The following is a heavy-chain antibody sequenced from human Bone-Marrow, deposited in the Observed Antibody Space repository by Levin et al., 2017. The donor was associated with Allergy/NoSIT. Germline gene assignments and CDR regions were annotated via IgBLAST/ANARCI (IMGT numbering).Heavy chain of an antibody. J-gene: IGHJ4*02. D-gene: IGHD2-15*01. Sequence: SVKVSCKASGGTFSNYGLSWVRQAPGQGLEWMGGIIPMFGTANYAQKFQGRVTITADESTNTGYMELSSLRSEDTAVYYCATESGGGNFDYWGQGTLVTVSS. CDR2: IIPMFGTA. V-gene: IGHV1-69*13. CDR1: GGTFSNYG. CDR3: ATESGGGNFDY.